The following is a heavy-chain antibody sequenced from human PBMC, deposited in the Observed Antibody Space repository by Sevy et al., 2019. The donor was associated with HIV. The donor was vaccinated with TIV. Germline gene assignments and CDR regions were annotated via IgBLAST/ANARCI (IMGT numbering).Heavy chain of an antibody. CDR2: IGSSGDP. J-gene: IGHJ6*02. V-gene: IGHV3-13*05. Sequence: GGSLRLSCAASGFTFSSYDMHWVRQVTGKGLEWVSVIGSSGDPYYPGSVKGRFTISRENAKNSGYLQMNGLRAGDTAVYYCARSGGYSDNGMDVWGQGTTVTVSS. CDR3: ARSGGYSDNGMDV. CDR1: GFTFSSYD. D-gene: IGHD5-12*01.